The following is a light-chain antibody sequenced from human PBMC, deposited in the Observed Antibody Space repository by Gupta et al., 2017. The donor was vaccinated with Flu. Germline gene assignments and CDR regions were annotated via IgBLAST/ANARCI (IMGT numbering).Light chain of an antibody. CDR2: EDS. V-gene: IGLV2-23*01. CDR3: CSDAGDNTYV. CDR1: RSDIGGYTL. J-gene: IGLJ1*01. Sequence: QPAPTQPAPVSGSPGPSVTISLSGTRSDIGGYTLVSWYQQHTGKAPKVMIYEDSKRPSGASNRFSGAKSGNTASLTIAGRQEEDEGDDYCCSDAGDNTYVFGSGTKVTVL.